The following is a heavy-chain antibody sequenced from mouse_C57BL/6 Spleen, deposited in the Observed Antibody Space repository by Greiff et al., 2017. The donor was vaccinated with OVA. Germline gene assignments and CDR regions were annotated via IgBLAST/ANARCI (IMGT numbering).Heavy chain of an antibody. CDR1: GYAFSSSW. Sequence: VQLQQSGPELVKPGASVKISCKASGYAFSSSWMNWVKQRPGKGLEWIGRIYPGDGDTNYNGKFKGKATLTADKSSSTAYMQLSSLTSEDSAVYFCARSDYGSLDYWGQGTTLTVSS. J-gene: IGHJ2*01. CDR3: ARSDYGSLDY. V-gene: IGHV1-82*01. CDR2: IYPGDGDT. D-gene: IGHD1-1*01.